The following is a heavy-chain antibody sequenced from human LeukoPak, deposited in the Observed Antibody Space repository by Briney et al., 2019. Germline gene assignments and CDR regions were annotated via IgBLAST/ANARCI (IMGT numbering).Heavy chain of an antibody. CDR1: GFTFCDSG. D-gene: IGHD3-10*01. CDR3: AKDWGYHYATGSYCEY. CDR2: ISYDGSNK. V-gene: IGHV3-30*18. Sequence: GGSPRLFCADSGFTFCDSGMRCGPDALGKGRECVVDISYDGSNKYYADSVKGRFTISRDNSKNTLYLQMSSLRAEDTAVYYCAKDWGYHYATGSYCEYWGQGTLVTVSS. J-gene: IGHJ4*02.